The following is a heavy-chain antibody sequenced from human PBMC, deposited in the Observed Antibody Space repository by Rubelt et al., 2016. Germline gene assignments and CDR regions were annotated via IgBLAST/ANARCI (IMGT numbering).Heavy chain of an antibody. Sequence: QVQLVQSGPEVRKPGASVKVSCKASGYSFIRSYMNWVRQAPGQGPKWMGMINPNAGNTNYAQKFQGRVTMTRDTSTSAVYMGLSSLACEDTEVYYWASRGGQRGYWGQGTRVTVSS. CDR1: GYSFIRSY. CDR3: ASRGGQRGY. D-gene: IGHD3-10*01. CDR2: INPNAGNT. J-gene: IGHJ4*02. V-gene: IGHV1-46*01.